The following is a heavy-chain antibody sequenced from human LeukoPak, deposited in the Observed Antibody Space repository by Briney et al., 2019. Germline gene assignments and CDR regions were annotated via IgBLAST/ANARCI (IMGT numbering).Heavy chain of an antibody. V-gene: IGHV3-21*03. CDR3: TTGWSGYYDILTGLLSRNRASDAFDI. CDR1: GFTFSSYS. CDR2: ISSSSSYI. J-gene: IGHJ3*02. Sequence: GGSLRLSCAASGFTFSSYSMNWVRQAPGKGLEWVSSISSSSSYIYYADSVKGRFTISRDNAKNSLYLQMNSLKTEDTAVYYCTTGWSGYYDILTGLLSRNRASDAFDIWGQGTMVTVSS. D-gene: IGHD3-9*01.